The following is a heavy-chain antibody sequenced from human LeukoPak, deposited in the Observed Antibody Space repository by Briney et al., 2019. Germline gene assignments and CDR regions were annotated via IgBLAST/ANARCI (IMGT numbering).Heavy chain of an antibody. CDR3: IWFGEQLQRTLDH. D-gene: IGHD3-10*01. J-gene: IGHJ4*02. Sequence: PGGSLRLSCAASGFPFSPYAMSWVRQAPAKGLEWVSFISGSDGDTSYADSSRGRFPISRDNSQNTLYLQMNSLGAEDTGVYYCIWFGEQLQRTLDHWGQGSLVTVSS. CDR1: GFPFSPYA. CDR2: ISGSDGDT. V-gene: IGHV3-23*01.